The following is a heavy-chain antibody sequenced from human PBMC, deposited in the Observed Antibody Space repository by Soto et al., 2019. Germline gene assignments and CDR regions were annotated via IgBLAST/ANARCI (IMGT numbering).Heavy chain of an antibody. CDR2: MDPSSANT. J-gene: IGHJ4*02. V-gene: IGHV1-8*01. CDR1: GYTFTSYD. D-gene: IGHD5-12*01. CDR3: ARRLVAVDNTVGY. Sequence: GASVKVSCKASGYTFTSYDIYWVRQASGQGLVWMGWMDPSSANTGYAQKFQGRVTMTSNTSISTAYTELSSLTSEDTAVYYCARRLVAVDNTVGYWGQGSLVTVS.